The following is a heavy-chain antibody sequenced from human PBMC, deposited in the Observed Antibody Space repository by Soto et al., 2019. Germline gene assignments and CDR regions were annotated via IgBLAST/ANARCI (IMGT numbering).Heavy chain of an antibody. Sequence: QVRLVESGGGVVQPGKSLRVSCAASGFTFTGFAIHWVRQAPGKGLEWVALVSYDGSSQYYADSVKGRFTISRDNSMNTVDLQMSSLRPEDTAVSYCARRDTRYYYDGLDVLGQGTTVTVSS. J-gene: IGHJ6*02. CDR3: ARRDTRYYYDGLDV. CDR2: VSYDGSSQ. CDR1: GFTFTGFA. V-gene: IGHV3-30-3*01.